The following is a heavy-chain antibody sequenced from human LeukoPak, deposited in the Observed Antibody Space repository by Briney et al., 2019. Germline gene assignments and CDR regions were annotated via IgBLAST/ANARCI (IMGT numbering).Heavy chain of an antibody. CDR2: ITSSGSTI. CDR3: ARHRAVAESGYWYFDL. J-gene: IGHJ2*01. CDR1: GFTFSDYY. Sequence: GGSLRLSCAASGFTFSDYYMSWLRQARGKGLEWVSYITSSGSTIYYADSLKGRFTISRDNAKNPLYLQMNRLRAEDTAVYYCARHRAVAESGYWYFDLWGRGTLVTVSS. V-gene: IGHV3-11*01. D-gene: IGHD6-19*01.